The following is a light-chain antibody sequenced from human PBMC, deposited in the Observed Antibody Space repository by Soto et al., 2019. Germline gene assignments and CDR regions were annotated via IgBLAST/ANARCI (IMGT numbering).Light chain of an antibody. CDR3: SSYAGTAYV. V-gene: IGLV2-8*01. CDR2: EVT. J-gene: IGLJ1*01. CDR1: SSDVGGYNY. Sequence: QSALTQPPSASGSPGQSVTISCTGTSSDVGGYNYVSWYQQHPGKVPKLMIYEVTKRPSVVPDRFSGSKSGNTASLTVSGLQTEDEADYYCSSYAGTAYVFGTGTKLTVL.